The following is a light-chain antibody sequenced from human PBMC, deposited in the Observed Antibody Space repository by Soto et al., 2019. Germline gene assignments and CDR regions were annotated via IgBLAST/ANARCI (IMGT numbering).Light chain of an antibody. CDR3: CSYAGSYTYV. CDR2: DVT. CDR1: FTDVGKYNY. Sequence: QSVLTQPRSVSGSPGQSVTISCTGTFTDVGKYNYVSGYQQHPGKAPKLLIYDVTQRPSGVPDRFSGSKSGNTASLTISGLQAEDEADYYCCSYAGSYTYVFGAGTKVTVL. J-gene: IGLJ1*01. V-gene: IGLV2-11*01.